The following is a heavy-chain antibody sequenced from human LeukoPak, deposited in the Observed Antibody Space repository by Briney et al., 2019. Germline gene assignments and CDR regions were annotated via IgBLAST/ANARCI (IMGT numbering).Heavy chain of an antibody. V-gene: IGHV4-39*01. J-gene: IGHJ3*02. CDR3: ARLLIGAFDI. Sequence: SETLSLTCSASGGSISRSSYNWGWIRQPPGKGLEWIGSIYYSGRTYYNPSLKSRVTISVDTSKNQFSLKLSSVTAADTAVYYCARLLIGAFDIWGQGTMVTVSS. CDR1: GGSISRSSYN. D-gene: IGHD3-16*01. CDR2: IYYSGRT.